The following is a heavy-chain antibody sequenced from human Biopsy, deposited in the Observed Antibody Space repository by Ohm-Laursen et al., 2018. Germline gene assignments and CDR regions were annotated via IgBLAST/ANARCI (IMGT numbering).Heavy chain of an antibody. J-gene: IGHJ5*02. CDR2: INPHTGIT. CDR3: ARPSGGVSTIGFDP. D-gene: IGHD5/OR15-5a*01. V-gene: IGHV1-2*05. Sequence: ASVKVSCKASGYDFLDFHIHWVRQVPGQGLEWIGHINPHTGITKYAQKFLDRITMTGDTSISTAYMDLSRLTSADTGIYYCARPSGGVSTIGFDPWGQGTLVIVSS. CDR1: GYDFLDFH.